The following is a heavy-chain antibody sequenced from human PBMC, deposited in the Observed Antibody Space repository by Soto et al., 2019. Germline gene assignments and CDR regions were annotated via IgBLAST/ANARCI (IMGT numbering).Heavy chain of an antibody. CDR3: AGPVYDFWSGYSPGAFDI. Sequence: QVQLVQSGAEVKKPGASVKVSCKASGYTFTSYGISWVRQAPGQGLEWMGWISAYNGNTNYAQKLQGRVTMTTDTSTSTAYMELRSLRSDDTAVYYCAGPVYDFWSGYSPGAFDIWGQGTMVTVSS. V-gene: IGHV1-18*01. D-gene: IGHD3-3*01. CDR1: GYTFTSYG. J-gene: IGHJ3*02. CDR2: ISAYNGNT.